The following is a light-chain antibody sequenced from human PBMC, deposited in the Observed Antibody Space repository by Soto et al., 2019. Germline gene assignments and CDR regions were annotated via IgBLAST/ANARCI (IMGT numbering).Light chain of an antibody. CDR2: DAS. Sequence: EIVMTQSPATLSVPPGERATLSCGASQSVSSNLAWHQQKPGQAPRILMYDASTRATGIQARFSGSGSGTEFTLTISSLQSEDFAVYYCQQYHNWPITFGQGTRLEI. CDR3: QQYHNWPIT. V-gene: IGKV3-15*01. CDR1: QSVSSN. J-gene: IGKJ5*01.